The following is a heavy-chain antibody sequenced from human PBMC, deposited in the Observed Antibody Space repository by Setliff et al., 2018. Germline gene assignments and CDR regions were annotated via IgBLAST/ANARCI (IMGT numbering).Heavy chain of an antibody. V-gene: IGHV4-39*01. Sequence: SETLSLTCTVSGASISSSNNYWGWIRQPPGKGLEWIANIYYSGNTYYNPSLKSRVTISVDTSKNQFSLKLSSVTAADTAVYYCARMSGFQYMDVWGDGTMVTVSS. J-gene: IGHJ6*03. CDR3: ARMSGFQYMDV. D-gene: IGHD3-3*01. CDR1: GASISSSNNY. CDR2: IYYSGNT.